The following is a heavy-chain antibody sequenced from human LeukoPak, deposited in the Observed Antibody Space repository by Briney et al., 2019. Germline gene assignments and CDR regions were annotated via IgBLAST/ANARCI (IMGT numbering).Heavy chain of an antibody. Sequence: SETLSLTCAVYGGSFSGYYWSWIRQPPGKGLEWIGEINHSGSTNYNPSLKSRVTISVDASKNQFSLKLSSVTAADTAVYYCARRPLLRYFDSSRNWFDPWGQGTLVTVSS. V-gene: IGHV4-34*01. J-gene: IGHJ5*02. CDR1: GGSFSGYY. CDR2: INHSGST. D-gene: IGHD3-9*01. CDR3: ARRPLLRYFDSSRNWFDP.